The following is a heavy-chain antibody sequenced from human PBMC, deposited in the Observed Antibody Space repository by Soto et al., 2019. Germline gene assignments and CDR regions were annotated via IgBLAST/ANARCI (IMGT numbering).Heavy chain of an antibody. D-gene: IGHD5-18*01. CDR2: IYYSGST. Sequence: SETLSLTCTVSGGSISSGGYYSSWIRQHPGKGLEWIGYIYYSGSTYYNPSLKSRVTISVDTSKNQFSLKLSSVTAADTAVYYCARVDTAMVTPFDYWGQGTLVTVSS. CDR3: ARVDTAMVTPFDY. J-gene: IGHJ4*02. CDR1: GGSISSGGYY. V-gene: IGHV4-31*03.